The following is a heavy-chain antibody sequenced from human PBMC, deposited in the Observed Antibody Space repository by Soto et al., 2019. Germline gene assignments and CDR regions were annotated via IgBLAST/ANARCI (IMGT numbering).Heavy chain of an antibody. V-gene: IGHV1-8*01. Sequence: QVQLVQSGAEVKKPGASVKVSCKVSGYTFSDHDINWVRQASGQGPEWLGWMNPNSGDTGYAQNFQGRVTMTRDTSKRTAYMELSSLRSEDTAVYYCARVGGNWNDDYFDYWGQGTLVTVSS. D-gene: IGHD1-1*01. CDR2: MNPNSGDT. CDR1: GYTFSDHD. J-gene: IGHJ4*02. CDR3: ARVGGNWNDDYFDY.